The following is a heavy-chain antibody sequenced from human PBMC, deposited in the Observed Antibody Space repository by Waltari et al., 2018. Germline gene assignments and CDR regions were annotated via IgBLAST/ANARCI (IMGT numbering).Heavy chain of an antibody. CDR1: GGSFSGYY. CDR2: INHSGST. Sequence: QVQLQQWGAGLLKPSETLSLTCAVYGGSFSGYYWSWIRQPPGKGLEWIGEINHSGSTNYNPSLKSRVTISVDTSKNQFSLKLSSVTAADTAVYYCARLRGGSGWVHYYYYYMDVWGKGTTVTVSS. V-gene: IGHV4-34*01. D-gene: IGHD6-19*01. J-gene: IGHJ6*03. CDR3: ARLRGGSGWVHYYYYYMDV.